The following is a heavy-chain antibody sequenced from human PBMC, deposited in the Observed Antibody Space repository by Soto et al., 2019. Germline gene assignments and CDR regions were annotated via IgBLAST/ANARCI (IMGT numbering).Heavy chain of an antibody. CDR3: TRHAPYDGFDY. J-gene: IGHJ4*02. CDR1: GASIINGGYY. V-gene: IGHV4-39*01. D-gene: IGHD3-3*01. Sequence: QVQLQESGPRLMKPSETLSLTCSVSGASIINGGYYWAWIRQSPGEGLEGIGSMLYTGNTFYKPSPRRRVTISADTSKNQFSLRLDSVTATDSAIYYCTRHAPYDGFDYWGQGTLLSVSS. CDR2: MLYTGNT.